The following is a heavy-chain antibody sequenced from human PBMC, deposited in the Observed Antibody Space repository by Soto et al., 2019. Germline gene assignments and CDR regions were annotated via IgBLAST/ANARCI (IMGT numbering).Heavy chain of an antibody. CDR3: ASVPYSSSWYQSAFSFDY. Sequence: SETLSLTCAVYGGSFSGYYWSWIRQPPGKGLEWIGEINHSGSTNYNPSLKSRVTISVDTSKNQFSLKLSSVTAADTAVYYCASVPYSSSWYQSAFSFDYWGQGTLVTVSS. CDR2: INHSGST. V-gene: IGHV4-34*01. CDR1: GGSFSGYY. D-gene: IGHD6-13*01. J-gene: IGHJ4*02.